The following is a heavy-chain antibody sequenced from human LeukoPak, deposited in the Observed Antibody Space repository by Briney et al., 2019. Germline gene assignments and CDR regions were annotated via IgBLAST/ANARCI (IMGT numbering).Heavy chain of an antibody. CDR3: ARFQMIVAVSYYYYGMDV. V-gene: IGHV1-18*01. CDR2: ISAYNGNT. CDR1: GYTFTSYG. Sequence: ASVKVSCKASGYTFTSYGISWVRQAPGQGLEWMGWISAYNGNTNYAQKLQGRVTMTTDTSTSTAYMELRSLRSDDTAVYYCARFQMIVAVSYYYYGMDVWGQGTTVTVSS. D-gene: IGHD3-22*01. J-gene: IGHJ6*02.